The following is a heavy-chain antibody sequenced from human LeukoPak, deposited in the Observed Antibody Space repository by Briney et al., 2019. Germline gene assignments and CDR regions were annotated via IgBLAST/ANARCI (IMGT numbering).Heavy chain of an antibody. CDR2: IYSGGST. D-gene: IGHD3-3*01. CDR3: ARVPYYDFWSGYPTPYYFDY. Sequence: GGSLRLSCAASGFTVGSNYMSWVRQAPGKGLEWVSVIYSGGSTYYADSVKGRFTISRDNSKNTLYLQMNSLRAEDTAVYYCARVPYYDFWSGYPTPYYFDYWGQGTLVTVSS. CDR1: GFTVGSNY. V-gene: IGHV3-66*01. J-gene: IGHJ4*02.